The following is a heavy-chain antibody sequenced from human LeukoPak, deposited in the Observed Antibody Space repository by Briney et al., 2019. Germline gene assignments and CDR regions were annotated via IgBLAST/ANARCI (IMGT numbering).Heavy chain of an antibody. CDR2: INPNSGGT. D-gene: IGHD3-10*01. V-gene: IGHV1-2*02. Sequence: GGSLRLSCAASGYTFTSYYMHWVRQAPGQGLEWMGWINPNSGGTNYAQKFQGRVTMTRDTSISTAYMELSRLRSDDTAVYYCASGSVVRGVMVDYWGQGTLVTVSS. CDR3: ASGSVVRGVMVDY. J-gene: IGHJ4*02. CDR1: GYTFTSYY.